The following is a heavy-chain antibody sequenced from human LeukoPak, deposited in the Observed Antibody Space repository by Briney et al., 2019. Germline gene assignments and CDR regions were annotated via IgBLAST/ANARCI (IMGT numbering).Heavy chain of an antibody. D-gene: IGHD4-23*01. CDR2: IRSNPDGGTT. J-gene: IGHJ5*02. CDR1: GFIFNNAW. V-gene: IGHV3-15*01. Sequence: GGSLRLSCSASGFIFNNAWMDWVRQAPGKGLEWVGRIRSNPDGGTTEYAAPVKGRFTISRDDSRNTLYLQMARLRTEDTAIYFCIKVNSHVTSWGRGTQVTVSS. CDR3: IKVNSHVTS.